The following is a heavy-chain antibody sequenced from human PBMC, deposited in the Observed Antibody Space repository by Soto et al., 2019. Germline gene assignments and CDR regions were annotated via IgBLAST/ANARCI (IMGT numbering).Heavy chain of an antibody. CDR2: ISYDGSNK. CDR1: GFTFSSYG. CDR3: AKESWVEMATTEFDY. Sequence: GGSLRLSCAASGFTFSSYGMHWVRQAPGKGLEWVAVISYDGSNKYYADSVKGRFTISIDNSKNTLYLQMNSLRAEDTAVYYCAKESWVEMATTEFDYWGQGTLVTVSS. D-gene: IGHD5-12*01. J-gene: IGHJ4*02. V-gene: IGHV3-30*18.